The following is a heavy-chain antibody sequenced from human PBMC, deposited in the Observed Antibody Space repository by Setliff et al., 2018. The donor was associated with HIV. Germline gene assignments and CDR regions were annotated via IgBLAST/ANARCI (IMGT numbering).Heavy chain of an antibody. D-gene: IGHD2-15*01. J-gene: IGHJ5*02. CDR2: FRHSGNT. Sequence: SETLSLTCAVYGGSFSGYFWSWIRQSPGKGLEWIGEFRHSGNTNINPSLKSRVTISGDTTKNQISLKLTSVTAADTAVYYCARRRCSAASCPDNSWNWLDPWGQGTLVTVSS. CDR1: GGSFSGYF. V-gene: IGHV4-34*01. CDR3: ARRRCSAASCPDNSWNWLDP.